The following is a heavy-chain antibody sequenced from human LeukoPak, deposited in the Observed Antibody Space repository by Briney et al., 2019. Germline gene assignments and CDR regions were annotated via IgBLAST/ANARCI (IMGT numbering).Heavy chain of an antibody. J-gene: IGHJ4*02. CDR1: GDSVSSNSAA. CDR3: ARDPVGGPTIFDY. CDR2: TYYRSKWYY. Sequence: SQTLSLTCAISGDSVSSNSAAWNWIRQSPSRGLEWLGRTYYRSKWYYDYAVAVKSRISINPDTSKNQFSLQLSSVTPEDTAVYYCARDPVGGPTIFDYWGQGNPGHRLL. D-gene: IGHD1-26*01. V-gene: IGHV6-1*01.